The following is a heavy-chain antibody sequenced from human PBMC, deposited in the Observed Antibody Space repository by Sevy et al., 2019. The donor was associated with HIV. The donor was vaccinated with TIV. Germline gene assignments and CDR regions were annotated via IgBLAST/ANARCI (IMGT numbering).Heavy chain of an antibody. CDR1: GFTFSSYA. J-gene: IGHJ4*02. Sequence: GESLKISCAASGFTFSSYAMSWVRQAPGKGLEWVSPISGSGGSTYYADSVKGRFTISRDNSKNTLYLQMNSLRAEDTAVYYCAKLVGAFDYWGQGTLVTVSS. D-gene: IGHD1-26*01. V-gene: IGHV3-23*01. CDR2: ISGSGGST. CDR3: AKLVGAFDY.